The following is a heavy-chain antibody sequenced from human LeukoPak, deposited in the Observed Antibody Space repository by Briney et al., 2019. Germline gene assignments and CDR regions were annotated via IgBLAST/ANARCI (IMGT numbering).Heavy chain of an antibody. CDR2: ISPHNDNT. Sequence: TXSCXXXGYSXSTYGISWVRQAPGQGLEWMGWISPHNDNTEYAQKFQGRVTMTTDTSTTTAYMELRSLRSGDTAVYYCARDPPHSSGPNSPCFEYWGQGTLVTVSS. CDR3: ARDPPHSSGPNSPCFEY. CDR1: GYSXSTYG. V-gene: IGHV1-18*01. J-gene: IGHJ4*02. D-gene: IGHD6-19*01.